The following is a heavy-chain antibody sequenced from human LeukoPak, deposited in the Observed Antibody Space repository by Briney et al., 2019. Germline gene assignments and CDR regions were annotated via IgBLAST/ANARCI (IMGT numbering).Heavy chain of an antibody. J-gene: IGHJ4*02. CDR2: IYYSGST. D-gene: IGHD3-10*01. Sequence: SETLSLTCTVSGGSISSSSYYWGWIRQPPGKGLEWIGSIYYSGSTYYNPSLKSRVTISVDTSKNQFSLKLSSVTAADTAVYYCARELWFGELFNLFDYWGQGTLVTVSS. CDR1: GGSISSSSYY. CDR3: ARELWFGELFNLFDY. V-gene: IGHV4-39*07.